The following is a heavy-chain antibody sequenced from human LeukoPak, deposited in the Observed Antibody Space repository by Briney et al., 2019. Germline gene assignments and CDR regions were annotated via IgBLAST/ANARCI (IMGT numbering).Heavy chain of an antibody. CDR1: GFTFSSYG. CDR3: AKYRGDF. D-gene: IGHD3-10*01. Sequence: PGRSLRLSSAASGFTFSSYGRHWVRQAPGKGLEWVAVISYDGSNKYYADSVKGRFTISRDNSKNTLYLQMNSLRAEDTAVYYCAKYRGDFWGQGTLVTVSS. V-gene: IGHV3-30*18. J-gene: IGHJ4*02. CDR2: ISYDGSNK.